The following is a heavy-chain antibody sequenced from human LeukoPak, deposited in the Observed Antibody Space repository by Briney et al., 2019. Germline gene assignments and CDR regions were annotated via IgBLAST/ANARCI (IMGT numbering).Heavy chain of an antibody. CDR2: MNPNSGNT. CDR1: GYTFTSYD. CDR3: ARFRVAGNAFDI. D-gene: IGHD6-19*01. J-gene: IGHJ3*02. Sequence: GASVKVSCKASGYTFTSYDINWVRQATGQGLEWMGWMNPNSGNTGYAQKFQGRVTMTRDTSISTAYMELSSLRSEDTAVYYCARFRVAGNAFDIWGQGTMVTVSS. V-gene: IGHV1-8*01.